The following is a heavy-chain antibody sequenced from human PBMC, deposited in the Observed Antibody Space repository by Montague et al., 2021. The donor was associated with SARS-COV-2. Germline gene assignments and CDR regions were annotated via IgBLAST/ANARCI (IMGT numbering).Heavy chain of an antibody. V-gene: IGHV4-39*01. CDR2: IFYSGTT. Sequence: SETLSLTCTVSGASISSSENSWGWIRQSPGKGLEWFGSIFYSGTTYFNPPLRSRIAISVDTSKNQFPLKVTSVTAADTAVYYCARHVTFGGVVVALDYWGQGHLVSVSS. CDR3: ARHVTFGGVVVALDY. D-gene: IGHD3-16*02. J-gene: IGHJ4*02. CDR1: GASISSSENS.